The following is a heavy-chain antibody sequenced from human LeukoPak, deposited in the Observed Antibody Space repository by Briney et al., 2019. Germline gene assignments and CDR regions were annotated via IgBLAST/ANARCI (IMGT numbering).Heavy chain of an antibody. CDR3: AREAAAGTSYFDY. CDR1: GFTFSSYA. J-gene: IGHJ4*02. Sequence: GGSLRLSCAASGFTFSSYAMSWVRQAPGKGLEWVSVIYSGGSTYYADSVKGRFTISRDNSKNTLYLQMNSLRAEVTAVYYCAREAAAGTSYFDYWGQGTLVTVSS. V-gene: IGHV3-53*01. D-gene: IGHD6-13*01. CDR2: IYSGGST.